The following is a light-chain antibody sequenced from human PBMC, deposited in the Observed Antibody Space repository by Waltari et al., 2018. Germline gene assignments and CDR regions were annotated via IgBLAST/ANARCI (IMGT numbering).Light chain of an antibody. CDR1: QSVSSN. CDR3: QQYNDWPAT. V-gene: IGKV3-15*01. Sequence: EVVLTQSPATLSVSPGARPPLSCSASQSVSSNLAWYQQQPGQAPRLLIYGASTTATGIPARFSGSGSGTEFTLTISSLQSEDFAMYYCQQYNDWPATFGQGTKVEIK. J-gene: IGKJ1*01. CDR2: GAS.